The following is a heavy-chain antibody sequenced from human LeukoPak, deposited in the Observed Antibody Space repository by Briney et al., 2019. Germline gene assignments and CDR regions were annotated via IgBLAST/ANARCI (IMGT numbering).Heavy chain of an antibody. Sequence: PGGSLRLSCAASGFSVSTDHMSWVRQAPGKGLAWVSVIYNDGSTYYADTVKGRFTISRDNSKNTVDLLVNSLRAEDTAVYYCAKRNQLRYAFDIWGQGTMVTVSS. CDR3: AKRNQLRYAFDI. CDR2: IYNDGST. J-gene: IGHJ3*02. V-gene: IGHV3-53*01. D-gene: IGHD2-2*01. CDR1: GFSVSTDH.